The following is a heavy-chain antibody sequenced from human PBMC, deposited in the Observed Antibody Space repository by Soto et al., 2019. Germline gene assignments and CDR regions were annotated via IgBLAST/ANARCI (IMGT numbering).Heavy chain of an antibody. CDR2: IYHSGST. V-gene: IGHV4-31*11. Sequence: PSGTMCLSCAVSGGFICSGGYFWSWTRQHPGKGLEWIGYIYHSGSTYYNPSLKSRVTISVDTSKNQFSLRLTSVTAADTAVYYCARGSTKYSSSWYNCFDPWGQGTLVTVSS. CDR1: GGFICSGGYF. CDR3: ARGSTKYSSSWYNCFDP. D-gene: IGHD6-13*01. J-gene: IGHJ5*02.